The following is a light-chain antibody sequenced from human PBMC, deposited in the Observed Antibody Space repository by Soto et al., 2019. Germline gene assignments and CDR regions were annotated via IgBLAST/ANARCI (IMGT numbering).Light chain of an antibody. CDR2: GAS. CDR1: QSVSSSY. Sequence: EIVLTQSPVTLSLSPGERATVSCRASQSVSSSYLAWYQQKPGQSPRLLIYGASSRATGIPDRFSGSGSGTDFTLTISRLEPEDFAVYYCHQYGSSRGTFGQGTKVDIK. CDR3: HQYGSSRGT. J-gene: IGKJ1*01. V-gene: IGKV3-20*01.